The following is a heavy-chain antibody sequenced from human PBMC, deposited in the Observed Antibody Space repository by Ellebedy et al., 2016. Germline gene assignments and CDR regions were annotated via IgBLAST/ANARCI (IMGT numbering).Heavy chain of an antibody. V-gene: IGHV3-7*01. Sequence: GESLKISXVASGFTFRNFFMSWVRQAPGKGLEWVANIKQDGSEKYYVDSVKGRFTISRDSSKNSVYLRMSNLRVEDTAVYYCRQGHYADLWGQGTLVTVSS. D-gene: IGHD4-17*01. CDR2: IKQDGSEK. CDR3: RQGHYADL. J-gene: IGHJ4*02. CDR1: GFTFRNFF.